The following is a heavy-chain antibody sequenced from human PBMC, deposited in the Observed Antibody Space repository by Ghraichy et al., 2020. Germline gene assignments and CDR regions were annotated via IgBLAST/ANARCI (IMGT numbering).Heavy chain of an antibody. J-gene: IGHJ4*02. V-gene: IGHV3-11*06. Sequence: GGSLRLSCAASGFTFSDYYMSWIRQAPGKGLEWVSYISSSSSYTNYADSVKGRFTISRDNAKNSLYLQMNSLRAEDTAVYYCARGGYSSSWYLSYWGQGTLVTVSS. CDR1: GFTFSDYY. D-gene: IGHD6-13*01. CDR2: ISSSSSYT. CDR3: ARGGYSSSWYLSY.